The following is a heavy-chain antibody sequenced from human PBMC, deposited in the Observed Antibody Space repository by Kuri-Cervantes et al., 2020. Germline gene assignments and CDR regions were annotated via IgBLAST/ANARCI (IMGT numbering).Heavy chain of an antibody. D-gene: IGHD4-17*01. Sequence: SETLSLTCTVSGGSISSYYWSWIRQPPGKGLEWIGYIYYSGSTNYNPSLKSRVTISVDTSENQFSLKLSSVTAADTAVYYCAREKTYGDYPLGAFDIWGQGTMVTVSS. CDR1: GGSISSYY. J-gene: IGHJ3*02. V-gene: IGHV4-59*01. CDR3: AREKTYGDYPLGAFDI. CDR2: IYYSGST.